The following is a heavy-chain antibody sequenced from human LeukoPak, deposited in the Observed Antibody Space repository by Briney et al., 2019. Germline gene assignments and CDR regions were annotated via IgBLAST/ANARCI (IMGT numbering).Heavy chain of an antibody. CDR1: GFTFGDYA. Sequence: PGGSLRLSCTASGFTFGDYAMSWVRQAPGKGLEWVGFIRSNACGGSSEYSATVKGRFTIPRDDSKSIAYLQMNSLKTEDRAVYYCTREEVVVAATRHYYYYYGMDVWGQGTTVSVPS. J-gene: IGHJ6*02. CDR2: IRSNACGGSS. V-gene: IGHV3-49*04. D-gene: IGHD2-15*01. CDR3: TREEVVVAATRHYYYYYGMDV.